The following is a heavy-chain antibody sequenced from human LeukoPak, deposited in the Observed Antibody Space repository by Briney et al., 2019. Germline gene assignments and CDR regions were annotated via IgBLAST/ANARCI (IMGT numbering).Heavy chain of an antibody. CDR3: ARQGYSGFIYDA. CDR2: IYESETT. CDR1: GVPISSYY. Sequence: PSETLSLTCSVSGVPISSYYWTWIRQTPGRRLEWIGYIYESETTKYNPSLESRVTISVDRSKNQFSLKLRSVTAADTAVYYCARQGYSGFIYDAWGQGTLVTVSS. V-gene: IGHV4-59*08. J-gene: IGHJ4*02. D-gene: IGHD5-12*01.